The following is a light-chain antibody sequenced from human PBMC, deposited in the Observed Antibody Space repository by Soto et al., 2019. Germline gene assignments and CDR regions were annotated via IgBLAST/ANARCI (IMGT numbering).Light chain of an antibody. V-gene: IGKV3-11*01. J-gene: IGKJ4*01. Sequence: VVMTQSPGTLSVSPGEGVTLSCRASQSVGNSLAWYQQKPGQAPRLLIFGASNRATGIPARFSGSGSGTDFNLTISSLEPEDFAVYYCHQRSNLLTFGRGTKLDIK. CDR1: QSVGNS. CDR2: GAS. CDR3: HQRSNLLT.